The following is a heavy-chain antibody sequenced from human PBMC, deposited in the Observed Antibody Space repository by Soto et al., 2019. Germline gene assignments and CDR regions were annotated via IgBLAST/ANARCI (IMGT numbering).Heavy chain of an antibody. CDR1: GFTFSYYW. Sequence: EVQLVESGGGLVRPGGSLRLSCAASGFTFSYYWMHWVRQAPGKGLVWVSRIHSDGSSTTYADFVKGRFIISRDNDRNTVDLQMNSVRVEDTAVYYCARGDRGAFDLWGQGRVVTV. J-gene: IGHJ3*01. D-gene: IGHD1-26*01. CDR2: IHSDGSST. CDR3: ARGDRGAFDL. V-gene: IGHV3-74*01.